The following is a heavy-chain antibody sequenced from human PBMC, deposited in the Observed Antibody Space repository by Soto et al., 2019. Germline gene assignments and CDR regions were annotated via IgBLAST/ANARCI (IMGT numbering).Heavy chain of an antibody. CDR3: AGIAAAGTRFDY. J-gene: IGHJ4*02. CDR1: GGSISSSNW. V-gene: IGHV4-4*02. CDR2: IYHSGST. D-gene: IGHD6-13*01. Sequence: QVQLQESGPGLVKPSGTLSLTCAVSGGSISSSNWWSWVRQPPGKGLEWIGEIYHSGSTNYNPSHNSRVXXXVXQSKNQFSLKLSSVTAADTAVYYCAGIAAAGTRFDYWGQGTLVTVSS.